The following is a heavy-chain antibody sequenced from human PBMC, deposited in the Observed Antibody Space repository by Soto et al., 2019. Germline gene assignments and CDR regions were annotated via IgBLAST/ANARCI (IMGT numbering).Heavy chain of an antibody. Sequence: QVQPVESGGGVVQSGRSLTLSCVSSGFTPNLYGVHWVRQAPGKGLEWVALLWYDGIRQDYADSVRGRFTISRDSSTNTVFLQMNSLRAEDTAVYFCARGSSGYISSWYYFDYWGRGTLVTVSS. J-gene: IGHJ4*02. D-gene: IGHD6-13*01. V-gene: IGHV3-33*01. CDR2: LWYDGIRQ. CDR1: GFTPNLYG. CDR3: ARGSSGYISSWYYFDY.